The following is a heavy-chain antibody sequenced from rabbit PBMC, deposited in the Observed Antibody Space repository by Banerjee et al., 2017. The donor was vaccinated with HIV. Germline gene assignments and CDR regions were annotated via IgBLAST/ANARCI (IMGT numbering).Heavy chain of an antibody. V-gene: IGHV1S45*01. CDR2: VDTGSSGCA. D-gene: IGHD4-2*01. CDR3: ARKGNYGGTGEFNL. Sequence: QEQLVESGGGLVQPEGSLTLTCTASGFSFSSGYYMCWVRQAPGKGLEWIACVDTGSSGCAYYASWAKGRFTSSKTSATTVTLQMTSLTAADTATYFCARKGNYGGTGEFNLWGQGTLVPVS. CDR1: GFSFSSGYY. J-gene: IGHJ4*01.